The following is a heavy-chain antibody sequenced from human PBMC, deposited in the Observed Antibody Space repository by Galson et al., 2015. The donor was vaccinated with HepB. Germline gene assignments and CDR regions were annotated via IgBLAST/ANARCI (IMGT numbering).Heavy chain of an antibody. V-gene: IGHV1-2*02. CDR1: GYTFTGYY. Sequence: SVKVSCKASGYTFTGYYMHWVRQAPGQGLEWMGWINPNSGGTNYAQKFQGRVTMTRDTSISTAYMELSRLRSDDTAVYYGARGEDGYNWAPGYWGQGTLVTVSS. CDR3: ARGEDGYNWAPGY. D-gene: IGHD5-24*01. CDR2: INPNSGGT. J-gene: IGHJ4*02.